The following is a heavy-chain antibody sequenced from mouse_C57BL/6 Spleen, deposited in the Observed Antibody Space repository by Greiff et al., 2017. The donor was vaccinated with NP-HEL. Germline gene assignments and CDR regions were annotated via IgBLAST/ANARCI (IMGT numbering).Heavy chain of an antibody. CDR3: ARKEGSGFDY. D-gene: IGHD3-2*02. J-gene: IGHJ2*01. V-gene: IGHV1-55*01. CDR2: IYPGSGST. CDR1: GYTFTSYW. Sequence: QVQLQQPGAELVKPGASVKMSCKASGYTFTSYWITWVKQRPGQGLEWIGDIYPGSGSTNYNEKFKSKATLTVDTSSSTAYKQLSSRTSEDAAVYYCARKEGSGFDYWGQGTTLTVSS.